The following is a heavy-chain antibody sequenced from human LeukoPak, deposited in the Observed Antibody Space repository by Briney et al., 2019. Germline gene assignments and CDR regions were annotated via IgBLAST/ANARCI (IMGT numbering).Heavy chain of an antibody. V-gene: IGHV4-39*07. CDR2: IYYSGST. CDR1: GGSISSGGYY. Sequence: PSQTLSLTCTVSGGSISSGGYYWGWIRQPPGKGLEWIGSIYYSGSTYYNPSLKSRVTISVDTSKNQFSLKLSSVTAADTAVYYCARSWRSYDSSRPFDYWGQGTLVTASS. J-gene: IGHJ4*02. CDR3: ARSWRSYDSSRPFDY. D-gene: IGHD3-22*01.